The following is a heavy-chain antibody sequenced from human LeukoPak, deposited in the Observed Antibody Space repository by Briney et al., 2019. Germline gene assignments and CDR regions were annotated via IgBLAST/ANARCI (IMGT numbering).Heavy chain of an antibody. V-gene: IGHV1-58*02. CDR2: IVGDSTDT. Sequence: SVKVSCKASGFTFTSSSIQWIRQARGQRLEWIGWIVGDSTDTYYAQRFQERVTIARDMSTSTAYLELSSLRSEDTAVYYCAADPDTTMAFDCWGQGALVTVSS. J-gene: IGHJ4*02. D-gene: IGHD5-18*01. CDR1: GFTFTSSS. CDR3: AADPDTTMAFDC.